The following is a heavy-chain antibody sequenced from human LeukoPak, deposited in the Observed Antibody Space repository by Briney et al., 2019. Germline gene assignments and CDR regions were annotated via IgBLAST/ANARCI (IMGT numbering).Heavy chain of an antibody. CDR1: GGSISSGSYY. D-gene: IGHD1-26*01. V-gene: IGHV4-61*02. J-gene: IGHJ3*02. CDR2: IYTSGST. CDR3: ARLEWELQDAFDI. Sequence: PSQTLSLTCTVSGGSISSGSYYWSWLRQPAGKGLEWIGRIYTSGSTNYNPSLKSRVTISVDTSKNQFSLKLSSVTAADTAVYYCARLEWELQDAFDIWGQGTMVTVSS.